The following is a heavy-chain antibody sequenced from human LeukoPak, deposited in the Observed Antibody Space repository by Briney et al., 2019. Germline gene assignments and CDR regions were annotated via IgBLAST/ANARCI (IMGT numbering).Heavy chain of an antibody. Sequence: GGSLGLSCTTSGFTFGDYAMSWLRQAPGKGLEWVGFIRSKAYGGTTEYAASVKGRFTISRDDSKSIAYLQMNSLKTEDTAVYYCARRAGAYSHPYDYWGQGTLVTVSS. CDR3: ARRAGAYSHPYDY. CDR1: GFTFGDYA. J-gene: IGHJ4*02. D-gene: IGHD4/OR15-4a*01. V-gene: IGHV3-49*03. CDR2: IRSKAYGGTT.